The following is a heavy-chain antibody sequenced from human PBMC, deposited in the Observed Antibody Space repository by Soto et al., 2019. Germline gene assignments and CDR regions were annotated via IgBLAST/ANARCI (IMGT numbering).Heavy chain of an antibody. D-gene: IGHD6-6*01. CDR1: GFTFSSYA. Sequence: GGSLRLSCAASGFTFSSYAMSWVRQAPGKGLEWVSAISGSGGSTYYADSVKGRFTISRDNSKNTLYLQMNSLRAEDTAVYYCAKDFRLGIAARRFDYWGQGTLVTVSS. CDR3: AKDFRLGIAARRFDY. CDR2: ISGSGGST. J-gene: IGHJ4*02. V-gene: IGHV3-23*01.